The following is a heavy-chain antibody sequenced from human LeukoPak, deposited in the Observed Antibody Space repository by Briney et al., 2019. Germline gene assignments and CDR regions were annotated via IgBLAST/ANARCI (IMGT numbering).Heavy chain of an antibody. V-gene: IGHV4-61*01. Sequence: KPSETLSLTCTVSGGSFSSGSYYWSCIRQPPGRGLEWSGYIYYTGSTNYNPSLKTRVTISVDTSKNQFSLKLSSVTAADTAVYYCARDRLGAARGDYWGQGTLVTVSS. D-gene: IGHD2-15*01. J-gene: IGHJ4*02. CDR2: IYYTGST. CDR1: GGSFSSGSYY. CDR3: ARDRLGAARGDY.